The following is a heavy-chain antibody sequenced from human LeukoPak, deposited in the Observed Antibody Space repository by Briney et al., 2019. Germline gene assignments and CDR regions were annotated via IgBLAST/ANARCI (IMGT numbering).Heavy chain of an antibody. CDR3: AKDMNSYGSGSSYNPWGPFDS. V-gene: IGHV3-9*01. CDR2: IAWNSGNT. D-gene: IGHD3-10*01. Sequence: GRPLRLSCAASGFTLDNYAMHWVRQAPGKGLEWVSGIAWNSGNTGFADSVKRRFTISRDNAENSLYLQMNSLTPEDTGFYFCAKDMNSYGSGSSYNPWGPFDSWGQGTLVTVSS. CDR1: GFTLDNYA. J-gene: IGHJ4*02.